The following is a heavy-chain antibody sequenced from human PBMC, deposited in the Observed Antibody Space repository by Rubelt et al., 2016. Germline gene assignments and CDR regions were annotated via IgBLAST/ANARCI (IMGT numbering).Heavy chain of an antibody. CDR2: INTDGSSI. D-gene: IGHD6-6*01. CDR1: GFSFSNYW. V-gene: IGHV3-74*01. Sequence: SGGGLVQPGGSLRLSCAASGFSFSNYWMYWVRQAPGKGLVWVSRINTDGSSITYADSVKGRFTISRDNAKNTWHLQMNSLRAEDTAVYYCASASVGWGQGTVVTVSS. J-gene: IGHJ4*02. CDR3: ASASVG.